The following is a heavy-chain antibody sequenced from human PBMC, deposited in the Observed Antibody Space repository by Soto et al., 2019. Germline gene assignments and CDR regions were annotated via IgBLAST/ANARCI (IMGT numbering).Heavy chain of an antibody. Sequence: GESLKISCKGSGYSFIDYWIGWVRQVPGRGLEWMGVIYPGDSDTRYSPSFQGQVTISADKSISTAYLQWSSLKASDTAMYYCARPRDGHKGKNYYGMDVWGQGTTVTVSS. CDR1: GYSFIDYW. CDR2: IYPGDSDT. V-gene: IGHV5-51*01. J-gene: IGHJ6*02. CDR3: ARPRDGHKGKNYYGMDV.